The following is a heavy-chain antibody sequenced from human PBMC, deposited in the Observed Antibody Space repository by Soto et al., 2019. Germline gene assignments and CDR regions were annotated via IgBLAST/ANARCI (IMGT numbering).Heavy chain of an antibody. V-gene: IGHV3-48*02. Sequence: DVQLVESGGGLVKPGGSLRLSCAASGFNFHTYTMTWVRQAPGKGLEWVSYISGTSETIFYADSVKGRFTISRDNAKNXLYLQLNSLRDEETAVYYCATGYCRSDNCHFTHWGQGTLVTVSS. D-gene: IGHD2-2*03. CDR2: ISGTSETI. CDR1: GFNFHTYT. CDR3: ATGYCRSDNCHFTH. J-gene: IGHJ4*02.